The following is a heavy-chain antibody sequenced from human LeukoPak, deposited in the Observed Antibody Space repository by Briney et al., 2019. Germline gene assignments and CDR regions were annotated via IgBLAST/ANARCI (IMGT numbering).Heavy chain of an antibody. CDR3: AKDLIRDDS. D-gene: IGHD3-3*01. CDR1: GFTFSSYA. J-gene: IGHJ4*02. Sequence: PGGSLRLSCAASGFTFSSYAMSWVRQAPGKGLEWVSAITGSGRSTYYADSVKGRFTISRDNSKNTLYLQMNSLRAGDTALYYCAKDLIRDDSWGQGTLVTVSS. CDR2: ITGSGRST. V-gene: IGHV3-23*01.